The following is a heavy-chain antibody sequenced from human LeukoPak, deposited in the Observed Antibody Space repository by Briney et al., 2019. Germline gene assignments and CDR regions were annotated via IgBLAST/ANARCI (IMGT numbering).Heavy chain of an antibody. CDR2: IRCDGGNK. D-gene: IGHD2-2*03. Sequence: GGSLRLSCAASGFTFSSYGMHWVRQAPGKGLEWVSFIRCDGGNKYYADSVKGRFTISRDNSKNTLYLQMNSLRAEDTAVYYCAKDGGYCSSTSCQNYYYYYMDVWGKGTTVTVSS. J-gene: IGHJ6*03. V-gene: IGHV3-30*02. CDR1: GFTFSSYG. CDR3: AKDGGYCSSTSCQNYYYYYMDV.